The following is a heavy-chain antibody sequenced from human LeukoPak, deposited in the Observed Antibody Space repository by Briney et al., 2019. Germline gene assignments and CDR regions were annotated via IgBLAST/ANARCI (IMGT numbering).Heavy chain of an antibody. J-gene: IGHJ3*02. CDR2: INHSGST. D-gene: IGHD3-22*01. V-gene: IGHV4-34*01. CDR3: ARTYYYDSSGYWNDAFDI. CDR1: GGSFSGYY. Sequence: SETLSLTCAVYGGSFSGYYWSWVRQPPGKGLEWIGEINHSGSTNYNPSLKSRVTISVATSKTQFSLKLSSVTAADTAVYYCARTYYYDSSGYWNDAFDIWGQGTMVTVSP.